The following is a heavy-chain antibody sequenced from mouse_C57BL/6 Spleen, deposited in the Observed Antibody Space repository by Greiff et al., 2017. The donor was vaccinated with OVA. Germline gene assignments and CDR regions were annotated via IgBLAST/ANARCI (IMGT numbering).Heavy chain of an antibody. CDR3: ARHVTTVVATNWYFDV. J-gene: IGHJ1*03. V-gene: IGHV5-9*01. CDR1: GFTFSSYT. D-gene: IGHD1-1*01. Sequence: EVQLVESGGGLVKPGGSLKLSCAASGFTFSSYTMSWVRQTPEKRLEWVATISGGGGNTYYPDSVKGRFTISRDNAKNTLYLQMSSLRSEDTALYYCARHVTTVVATNWYFDVWGTGTTVTVSS. CDR2: ISGGGGNT.